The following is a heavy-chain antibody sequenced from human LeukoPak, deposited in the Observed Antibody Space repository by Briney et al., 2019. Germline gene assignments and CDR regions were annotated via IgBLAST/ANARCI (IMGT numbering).Heavy chain of an antibody. V-gene: IGHV3-23*01. J-gene: IGHJ5*02. D-gene: IGHD2-2*01. CDR3: AKNPAALNWFDP. CDR2: ISGSGGST. Sequence: PGGSLRLSCAAPGFTFSSYAMSWVRQAPGKGLEWVSAISGSGGSTYYADSVKGRFTISRDNSKNTLYLQMNSLRAEDTAVYYCAKNPAALNWFDPWGQGTLVTVSS. CDR1: GFTFSSYA.